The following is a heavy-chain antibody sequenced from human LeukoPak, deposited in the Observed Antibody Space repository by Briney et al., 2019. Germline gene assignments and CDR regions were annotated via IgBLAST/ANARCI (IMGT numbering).Heavy chain of an antibody. V-gene: IGHV4-4*02. D-gene: IGHD2-15*01. Sequence: SETLSLTCAVSGGSISSSNWWSWVRQPPGKGLEWIGEIYHSGSTNYNPSLKSRVTISVDKSKNQFSLKLSSVTAADTAVYYCAILGYCSGGSCYSRNDAFDIWGQGTMVTVSS. J-gene: IGHJ3*02. CDR1: GGSISSSNW. CDR3: AILGYCSGGSCYSRNDAFDI. CDR2: IYHSGST.